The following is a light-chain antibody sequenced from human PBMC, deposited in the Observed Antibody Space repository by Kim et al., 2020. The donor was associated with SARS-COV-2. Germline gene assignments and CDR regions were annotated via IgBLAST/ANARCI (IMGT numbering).Light chain of an antibody. J-gene: IGKJ1*01. V-gene: IGKV3-20*01. CDR2: GAS. CDR3: QQYGSSRWT. CDR1: QSVGSSY. Sequence: SPGERATLSCRASQSVGSSYLAWYQQKPGQAPRLLIYGASSRATGIPDRFSGSGSGTDFTLTISRLEPEDFAVYYCQQYGSSRWTFGQGTKVDIK.